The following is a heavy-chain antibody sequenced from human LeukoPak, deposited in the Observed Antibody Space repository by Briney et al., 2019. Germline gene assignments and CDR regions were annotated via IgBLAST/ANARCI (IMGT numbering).Heavy chain of an antibody. CDR2: ISAYNGNT. CDR1: GYTFTSYG. D-gene: IGHD2-2*01. J-gene: IGHJ5*02. CDR3: ARDYCSSTSCYEDGFDP. V-gene: IGHV1-18*01. Sequence: ASVKVSCKASGYTFTSYGISWVRQAPGQGLEWIGWISAYNGNTNYAQKLQGRVTMTSDTSTSTAYMELRSLRSDDTAVYYCARDYCSSTSCYEDGFDPWGQGTLVTVSS.